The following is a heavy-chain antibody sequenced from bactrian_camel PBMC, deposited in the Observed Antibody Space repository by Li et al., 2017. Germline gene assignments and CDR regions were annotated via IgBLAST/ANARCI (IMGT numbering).Heavy chain of an antibody. CDR1: GFTFSTYY. V-gene: IGHV3-2*01. Sequence: QVQLVESGGGLVQPGGSLRLSCAASGFTFSTYYMSWVRQAPGKELGWVASVYSDGRDTYYPDSVKGRFTISRDNAKNIIYLQMSSLTPDDTAMYYCAAGTRIIVGDYCDGITDWGQGTQVTVS. CDR3: AAGTRIIVGDYCDGITD. D-gene: IGHD3*01. J-gene: IGHJ4*01. CDR2: VYSDGRDT.